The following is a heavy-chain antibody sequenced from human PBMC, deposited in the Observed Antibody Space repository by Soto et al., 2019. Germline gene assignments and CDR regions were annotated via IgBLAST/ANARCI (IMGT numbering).Heavy chain of an antibody. CDR1: GGSISSSIYY. CDR2: IYYSGST. CDR3: ASIAVAGTFGYWFDP. J-gene: IGHJ5*02. V-gene: IGHV4-39*01. D-gene: IGHD6-19*01. Sequence: SETLSLTCTVSGGSISSSIYYWGWIRQPPGKGLEWIGSIYYSGSTYYNPSLKSRVTISVDTSKNQFSLKLSSVTAADTAVYYCASIAVAGTFGYWFDPWGQGTLVTVSS.